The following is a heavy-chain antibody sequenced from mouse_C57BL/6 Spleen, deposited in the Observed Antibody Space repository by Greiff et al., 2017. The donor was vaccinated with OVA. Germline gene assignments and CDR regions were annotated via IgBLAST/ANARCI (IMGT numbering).Heavy chain of an antibody. CDR3: AGESPLYYGSSLFAY. V-gene: IGHV2-9-1*01. CDR1: GFSLTSYA. CDR2: IWPGGGT. Sequence: QVQLKESGPGLVAPSQSLSLSCTASGFSLTSYAISWVRQPPGKGLEWLGVIWPGGGTTYNSAPKSSLSISTDNSKSQVFLKMNSLQTDDTARYDCAGESPLYYGSSLFAYWGQGTLVTVSA. D-gene: IGHD1-1*01. J-gene: IGHJ3*01.